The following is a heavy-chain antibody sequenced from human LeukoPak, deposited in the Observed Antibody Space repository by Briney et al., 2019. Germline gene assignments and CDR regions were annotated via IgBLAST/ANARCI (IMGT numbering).Heavy chain of an antibody. J-gene: IGHJ6*03. CDR2: ISPDGGST. CDR3: ARAEQFVPGYFYYMDV. Sequence: PGGSLRLSCAASGFTFSRYPMHWVRQAPGKGLEYVSAISPDGGSTFYANSMKGRFTISRDNSKHPLYLQVGSLRGEDMAVYYCARAEQFVPGYFYYMDVWGKGTTVTVSS. D-gene: IGHD6-6*01. CDR1: GFTFSRYP. V-gene: IGHV3-64*01.